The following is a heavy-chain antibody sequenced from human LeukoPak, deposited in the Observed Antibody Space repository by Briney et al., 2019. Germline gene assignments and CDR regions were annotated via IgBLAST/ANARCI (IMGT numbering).Heavy chain of an antibody. CDR1: GFSFSDYD. CDR3: ARLLYRPGGHIYLGAFDY. CDR2: ISHSGSKT. D-gene: IGHD2-2*02. J-gene: IGHJ4*02. V-gene: IGHV3-23*01. Sequence: GESLRLSCAASGFSFSDYDMTWVRLAPGKGLEWVSGISHSGSKTFYADSVKDRFTISRDNSKATLYLQVNILRPDDTALYYCARLLYRPGGHIYLGAFDYWGRGTLVTVSS.